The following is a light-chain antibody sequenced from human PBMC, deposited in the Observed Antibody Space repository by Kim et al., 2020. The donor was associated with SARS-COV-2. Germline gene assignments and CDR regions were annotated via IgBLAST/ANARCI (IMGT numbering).Light chain of an antibody. V-gene: IGLV2-8*01. CDR1: RRDNGWYYY. CDR3: SSYAGSNNYV. J-gene: IGLJ1*01. CDR2: EVS. Sequence: GQAVNNLWHGTRRDNGWYYYFSLYQQHPGKAPKLMIYEVSKRPSGVPDRFSGSKSGNTASLTVSGLQAEDEADYYCSSYAGSNNYVFGPGTKVTVL.